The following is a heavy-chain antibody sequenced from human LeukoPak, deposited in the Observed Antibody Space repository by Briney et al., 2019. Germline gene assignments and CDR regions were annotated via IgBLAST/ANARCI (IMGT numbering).Heavy chain of an antibody. CDR3: AKDLDSTNLYEGPEDF. Sequence: PGGSLRLSCAASGFTFSSYAMHWVRQAPGKGLEWVSNISGSGGGTYYADSVNGRFTISRDNSKRTLYLHMDTLRVEDTAVYYCAKDLDSTNLYEGPEDFWGQGTLVTVSS. CDR2: ISGSGGGT. V-gene: IGHV3-23*01. D-gene: IGHD2/OR15-2a*01. J-gene: IGHJ4*02. CDR1: GFTFSSYA.